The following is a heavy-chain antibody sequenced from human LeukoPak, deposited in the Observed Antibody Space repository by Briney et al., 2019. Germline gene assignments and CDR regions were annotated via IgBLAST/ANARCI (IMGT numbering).Heavy chain of an antibody. J-gene: IGHJ6*03. Sequence: ASVKVSCKASGYTFTGYYMHWVRQAPGQGLEWMGWINPNRGGTKYAQKFQGRVTMTRDTSISTVYMELSRLRSDDTAVYYCARTTEAHSWRTRYYDYYMDVWGKGTTVTVSS. V-gene: IGHV1-2*02. D-gene: IGHD6-13*01. CDR2: INPNRGGT. CDR1: GYTFTGYY. CDR3: ARTTEAHSWRTRYYDYYMDV.